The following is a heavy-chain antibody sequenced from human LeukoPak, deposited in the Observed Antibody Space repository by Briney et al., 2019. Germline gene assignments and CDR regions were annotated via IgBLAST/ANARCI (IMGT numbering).Heavy chain of an antibody. CDR3: AKDPSIAVAGTLDY. CDR2: IRYDGSNK. V-gene: IGHV3-30*02. D-gene: IGHD6-19*01. CDR1: GFTFSSYG. Sequence: GGSLRLSCAASGFTFSSYGMHWVRQAPGKGLEWVAFIRYDGSNKYYADSVRGRFTISRDNSKNTLYLQMNSLRAEDTAVYYCAKDPSIAVAGTLDYWGQGTLVTVSS. J-gene: IGHJ4*02.